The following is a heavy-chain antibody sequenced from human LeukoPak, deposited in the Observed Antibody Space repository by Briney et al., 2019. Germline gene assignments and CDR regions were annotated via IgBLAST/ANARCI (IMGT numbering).Heavy chain of an antibody. V-gene: IGHV4-34*01. CDR2: INHSGST. CDR1: GGSIGSYY. Sequence: SETLSLTCIVSGGSIGSYYWSWLRQPAGKGLEWIGEINHSGSTNYNPSLKSRVTISVDTSKNQFSLKLSSVTAADTAVYYCASAVAGKFLSHDYWGQGTLVTVSS. J-gene: IGHJ4*02. CDR3: ASAVAGKFLSHDY. D-gene: IGHD6-19*01.